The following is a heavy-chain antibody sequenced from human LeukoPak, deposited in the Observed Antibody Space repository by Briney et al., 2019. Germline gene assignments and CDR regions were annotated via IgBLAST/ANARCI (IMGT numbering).Heavy chain of an antibody. Sequence: PGGSLRLSCAASGFTFSSYSMNWVRQAPGKGLEWVSSISSSSSYIYYADSVKGRFTISRDNAKNSLYLQMNSLRAEDTAVYYCARGKYFGLILVDYWGQGTLAIVSS. D-gene: IGHD3/OR15-3a*01. CDR2: ISSSSSYI. CDR3: ARGKYFGLILVDY. V-gene: IGHV3-21*01. CDR1: GFTFSSYS. J-gene: IGHJ4*02.